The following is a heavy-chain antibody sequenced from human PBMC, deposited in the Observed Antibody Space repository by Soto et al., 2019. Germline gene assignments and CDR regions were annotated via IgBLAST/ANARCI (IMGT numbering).Heavy chain of an antibody. CDR3: ARDQVVPIPHWFDP. CDR2: IWYDGSNK. V-gene: IGHV3-33*01. Sequence: QVQLVESGGGVVQPGRSLRLSCAASGFTFSSYGMHWVRQAPGKGLEWVAVIWYDGSNKYYADSVKGRFTISRDNSKNTLYLQMNSLRAEDTAVYYCARDQVVPIPHWFDPWGQGTLVTVSS. D-gene: IGHD2-2*01. J-gene: IGHJ5*02. CDR1: GFTFSSYG.